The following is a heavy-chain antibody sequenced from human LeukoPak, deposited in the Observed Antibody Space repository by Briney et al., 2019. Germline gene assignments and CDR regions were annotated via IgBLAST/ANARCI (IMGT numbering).Heavy chain of an antibody. Sequence: PSETLSLTCAVYGGSFSGYYWSWIRQPPGKGLEWIGEINHSGSTNYNPSLKSRVTISVDTSKNQFSLKLSSVTAADTAVYYCARRGSSSWYQGAFDIWGQGTMVTVSS. CDR2: INHSGST. D-gene: IGHD6-13*01. J-gene: IGHJ3*02. CDR1: GGSFSGYY. CDR3: ARRGSSSWYQGAFDI. V-gene: IGHV4-34*01.